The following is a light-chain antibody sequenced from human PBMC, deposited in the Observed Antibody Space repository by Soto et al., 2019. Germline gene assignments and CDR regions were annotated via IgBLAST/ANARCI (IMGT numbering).Light chain of an antibody. V-gene: IGKV3-20*01. CDR2: DAS. CDR3: QQYDKWPRT. J-gene: IGKJ1*01. CDR1: QSISSSY. Sequence: EIVLTQSPATLSLSPGERATLSCRASQSISSSYLAWYQQKPGQAPRLLIYDASSRATGIPDRFSGSGSGTEFTLTISNLQSEDFAVYHCQQYDKWPRTFGQGTKVEI.